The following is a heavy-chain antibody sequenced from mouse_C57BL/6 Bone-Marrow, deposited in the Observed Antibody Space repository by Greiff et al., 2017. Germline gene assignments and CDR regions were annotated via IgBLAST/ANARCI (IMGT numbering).Heavy chain of an antibody. D-gene: IGHD2-3*01. J-gene: IGHJ1*03. V-gene: IGHV1-69*01. CDR2: IDPSDSST. CDR3: AREGYYFWYFDV. CDR1: GYTFTSYW. Sequence: VQLQQPGAELVMPGASVKLSCKASGYTFTSYWLHWVKQRPGQGLEWIGEIDPSDSSTNYTQKFKGKSTLTVDKSSSTAYMQLSSLTSEYSAVDYCAREGYYFWYFDVWGTGTTVTVSS.